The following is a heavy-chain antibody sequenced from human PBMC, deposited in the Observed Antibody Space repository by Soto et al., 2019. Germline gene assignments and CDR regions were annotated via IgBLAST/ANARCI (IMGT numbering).Heavy chain of an antibody. CDR3: ARDLRGDYYVSGRTPSPYYYYGMDV. Sequence: SSETLSLTCTVSGGSISSYYWSWIRQPAGKGLEWIGRIYTSGSTNYNPSLKSRVTMSVDTSKDQFSLKLSSVTAADTAVYYCARDLRGDYYVSGRTPSPYYYYGMDVGGKGTTVTVSS. J-gene: IGHJ6*04. CDR2: IYTSGST. CDR1: GGSISSYY. D-gene: IGHD3-10*01. V-gene: IGHV4-4*07.